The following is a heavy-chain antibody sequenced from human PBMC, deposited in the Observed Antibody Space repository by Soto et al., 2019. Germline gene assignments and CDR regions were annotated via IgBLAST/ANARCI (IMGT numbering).Heavy chain of an antibody. Sequence: AASVKVSCKASGYTFTSYGISWVRQAPGQGLEWMGWISAYNGNTNYAQKLQGRVTMTTDTSTSTAYMELRSLRSDDTAVYYCARDWYSSGWWGDAFDICGQGSMVIVSS. CDR3: ARDWYSSGWWGDAFDI. D-gene: IGHD6-19*01. CDR1: GYTFTSYG. CDR2: ISAYNGNT. V-gene: IGHV1-18*01. J-gene: IGHJ3*02.